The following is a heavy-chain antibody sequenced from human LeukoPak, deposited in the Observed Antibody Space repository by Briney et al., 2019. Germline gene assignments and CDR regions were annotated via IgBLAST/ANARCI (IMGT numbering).Heavy chain of an antibody. V-gene: IGHV3-23*01. CDR3: AKAGCSSTRCYLNS. CDR1: GFTFSTYA. D-gene: IGHD2-2*01. CDR2: ISDSGGST. J-gene: IGHJ4*02. Sequence: GGSLRLSCAASGFTFSTYAMSWVRQAPGKGLEWVSAISDSGGSTSYADSVKGRFTISGDNSKNTLYLQMNSLRAEDTAVYYCAKAGCSSTRCYLNSWGQGTLVTVSS.